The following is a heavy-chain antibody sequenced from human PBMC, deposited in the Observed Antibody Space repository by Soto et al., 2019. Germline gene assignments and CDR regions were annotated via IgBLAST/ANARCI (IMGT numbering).Heavy chain of an antibody. Sequence: GASMKVSRKASGYTFTNHGISRVRQATGQGLEGKGWMNPNSGNTGYAHKFQGRVTLTGDTSMSTAYMELSSLRSEDTAVYYCARDPKSPSGYYPFDYWGQGTLVTVSS. V-gene: IGHV1-8*01. CDR1: GYTFTNHG. J-gene: IGHJ4*02. D-gene: IGHD3-22*01. CDR3: ARDPKSPSGYYPFDY. CDR2: MNPNSGNT.